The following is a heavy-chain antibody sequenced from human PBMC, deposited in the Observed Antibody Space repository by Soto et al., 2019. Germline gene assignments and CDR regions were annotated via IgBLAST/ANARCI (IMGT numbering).Heavy chain of an antibody. CDR2: IIPIFGTA. D-gene: IGHD3-10*01. J-gene: IGHJ6*02. Sequence: GASVKVSCKASGGTFSSYAISWVRQAPGQGLECMGGIIPIFGTANYAQKFQGRVTITADESTSTAYMELSSLRSEDTAVYYCARDKRISMVRGVTLYYYYGMDVWGQGTTVTVSS. CDR3: ARDKRISMVRGVTLYYYYGMDV. CDR1: GGTFSSYA. V-gene: IGHV1-69*13.